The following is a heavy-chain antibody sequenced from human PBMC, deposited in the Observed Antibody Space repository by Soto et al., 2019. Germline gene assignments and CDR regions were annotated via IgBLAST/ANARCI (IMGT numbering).Heavy chain of an antibody. D-gene: IGHD2-2*01. CDR3: ARGVLPTLGYCSSTSCSNYMDV. Sequence: GGSLRLSCAASGFTFSDYYMSWIRQAPGKGLEWVSYISSSGSTIYYADSVKGRFTISRDNAKNSLYLQMNSLRAEDTAVYYCARGVLPTLGYCSSTSCSNYMDVWGKGTTVTVSS. CDR2: ISSSGSTI. CDR1: GFTFSDYY. J-gene: IGHJ6*03. V-gene: IGHV3-11*01.